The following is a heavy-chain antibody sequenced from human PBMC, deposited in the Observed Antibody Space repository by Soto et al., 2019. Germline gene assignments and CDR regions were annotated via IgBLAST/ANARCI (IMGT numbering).Heavy chain of an antibody. CDR1: GYTFTGYY. CDR2: INPNSGGT. D-gene: IGHD6-13*01. V-gene: IGHV1-2*04. J-gene: IGHJ3*02. CDR3: ASRIAAAGYAFDI. Sequence: ASVKVSCKASGYTFTGYYMHWVRQAPGQGLEWMGWINPNSGGTNYAQKFQGWVTMTRDTSISTAYMELSRLRSDDTAVYYCASRIAAAGYAFDIWGQGAMVIVSS.